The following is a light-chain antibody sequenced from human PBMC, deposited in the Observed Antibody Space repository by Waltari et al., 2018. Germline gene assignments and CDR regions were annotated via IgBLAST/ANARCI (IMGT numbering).Light chain of an antibody. CDR2: RDS. CDR3: QVWDSSTEV. Sequence: SYELTQPLSVSVALGPTARITCGGNNIGSKNVHWYQQKPGQAPVLVIYRDSNRPSGIPERFSGSNSGNTATLTISRAQAGDEADYYCQVWDSSTEVFGGGTKLTVL. V-gene: IGLV3-9*01. CDR1: NIGSKN. J-gene: IGLJ3*02.